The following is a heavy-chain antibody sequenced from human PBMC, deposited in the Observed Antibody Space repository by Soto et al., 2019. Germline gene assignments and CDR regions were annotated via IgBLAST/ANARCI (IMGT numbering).Heavy chain of an antibody. Sequence: ASVKVSCKVSGYALSELSMHWVRQAPGKGLEWMGGFDPEGVETINAQKFQGRLTMTEDTSTDTAYMELSGLKSDDTAVYYCVKDIVVIPINKRPDYYYGMDVWGQGTTVTVSS. V-gene: IGHV1-24*01. CDR3: VKDIVVIPINKRPDYYYGMDV. D-gene: IGHD2-2*01. J-gene: IGHJ6*02. CDR1: GYALSELS. CDR2: FDPEGVET.